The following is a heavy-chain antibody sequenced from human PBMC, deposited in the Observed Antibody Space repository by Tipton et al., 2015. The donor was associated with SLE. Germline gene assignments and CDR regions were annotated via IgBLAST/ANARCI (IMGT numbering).Heavy chain of an antibody. CDR3: ARVIAAAGTYYYYYMDV. D-gene: IGHD6-13*01. V-gene: IGHV4-30-4*01. CDR2: IYYSGST. J-gene: IGHJ6*03. CDR1: GGSISSGDYY. Sequence: LRLSCTVSGGSISSGDYYWSWIRQPPGKGLEWIGYIYYSGSTYYNPSLKSRVTISVDTSKNQFSLKLSSVTAADTAVYYCARVIAAAGTYYYYYMDVWGKGTTVTVSS.